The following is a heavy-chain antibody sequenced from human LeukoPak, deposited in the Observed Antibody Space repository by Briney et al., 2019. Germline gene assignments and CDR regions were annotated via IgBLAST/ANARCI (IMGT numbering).Heavy chain of an antibody. CDR1: GFTFSSYA. CDR2: ISGSGGST. CDR3: AKEYYYDSSGYGDY. J-gene: IGHJ4*02. Sequence: GGSLRLSCAASGFTFSSYAMSWVRQAPGKGLEWVSAISGSGGSTYYADSVKGRFTISRDNSKNTLYLQMNSLRAEDAAVYYCAKEYYYDSSGYGDYWGQGTLVTVSS. V-gene: IGHV3-23*01. D-gene: IGHD3-22*01.